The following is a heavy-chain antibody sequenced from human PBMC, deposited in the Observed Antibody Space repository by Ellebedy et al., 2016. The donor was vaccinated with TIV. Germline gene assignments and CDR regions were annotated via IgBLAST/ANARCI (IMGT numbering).Heavy chain of an antibody. CDR1: GFTFSSYS. CDR2: ISSSSSYI. Sequence: GESLKISCAASGFTFSSYSMNWVRQAPGKGLEWVSSISSSSSYIYYADSVKGRFTISRDNAKNSLYLQMNSLRAEDTAVYYCARDLNWAFDIWGQGTMVTVSS. V-gene: IGHV3-21*01. CDR3: ARDLNWAFDI. J-gene: IGHJ3*02.